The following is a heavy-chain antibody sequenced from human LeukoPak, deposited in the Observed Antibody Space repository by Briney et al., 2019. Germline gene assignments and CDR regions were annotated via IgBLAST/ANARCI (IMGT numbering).Heavy chain of an antibody. CDR1: GLTFSSYE. J-gene: IGHJ6*03. CDR3: ARETPGYYYMEV. CDR2: ISSSVNYI. V-gene: IGHV3-21*01. Sequence: GGSLRLSCAASGLTFSSYEMNWVRQAPGKGLEWVSSISSSVNYIYYADSVKGRFTISRDNAKNSLYLQMNSLRAEDTAVYYCARETPGYYYMEVWGKGTTVTVSS.